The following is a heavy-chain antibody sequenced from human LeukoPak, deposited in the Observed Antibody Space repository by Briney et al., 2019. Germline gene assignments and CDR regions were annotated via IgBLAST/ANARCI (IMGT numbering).Heavy chain of an antibody. CDR1: GFTFDDYA. V-gene: IGHV3-43*02. J-gene: IGHJ2*01. Sequence: SGGSLRLSCAASGFTFDDYAMHRVRQGPGKGLEWVSLISGDGDSTYYADSVKGRFTISRDNSKTSLYLQMNSLRIEDTALYYCAKERSRYFHLWGRGTLVTVSS. CDR2: ISGDGDST. CDR3: AKERSRYFHL. D-gene: IGHD4-17*01.